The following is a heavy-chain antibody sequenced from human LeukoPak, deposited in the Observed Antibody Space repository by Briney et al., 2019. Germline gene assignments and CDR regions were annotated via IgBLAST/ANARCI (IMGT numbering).Heavy chain of an antibody. J-gene: IGHJ6*03. V-gene: IGHV3-20*04. D-gene: IGHD2-8*01. CDR2: INWNGGKI. CDR1: GFVYENYG. Sequence: GGSLTLSCAASGFVYENYGMTWVRQAPGKGLEWVCGINWNGGKIVYADSVKGRFTISRDNSKNTLYLQMNSLRAEDTAVYYCAQGQPIVLMVYAIPPDYYMDVWGKGTTVTVSS. CDR3: AQGQPIVLMVYAIPPDYYMDV.